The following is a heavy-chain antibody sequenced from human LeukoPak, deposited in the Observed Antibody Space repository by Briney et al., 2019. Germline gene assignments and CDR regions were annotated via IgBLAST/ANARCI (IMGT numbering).Heavy chain of an antibody. CDR3: ARHIHPVTTKDWFDP. CDR1: GGSTSSSSYY. CDR2: IYYSGST. V-gene: IGHV4-39*01. Sequence: PSETLSLTCTVSGGSTSSSSYYWGWIRQPPGKELEWIGSIYYSGSTYYNPSLKSRVTISVDTSKNQFSLKLSSVTAADTAVYYCARHIHPVTTKDWFDPWGQGTLVTVSS. J-gene: IGHJ5*02. D-gene: IGHD3-3*01.